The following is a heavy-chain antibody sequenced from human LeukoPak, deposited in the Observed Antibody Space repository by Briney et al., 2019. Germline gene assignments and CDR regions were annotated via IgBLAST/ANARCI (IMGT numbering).Heavy chain of an antibody. D-gene: IGHD1-14*01. J-gene: IGHJ4*02. CDR2: ISGSGGST. CDR3: ARRGLSRYYFDY. CDR1: GFTLSSYA. Sequence: GRSLRLSCAASGFTLSSYAMSWVRQAPGKGLEWVSAISGSGGSTYYADSVKGRFTISRDASKNTLYLQMNSLKTEDTAVYYCARRGLSRYYFDYWGQGTLVTVSS. V-gene: IGHV3-23*01.